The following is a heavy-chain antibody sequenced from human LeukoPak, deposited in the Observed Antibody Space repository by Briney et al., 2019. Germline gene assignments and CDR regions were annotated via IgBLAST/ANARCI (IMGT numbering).Heavy chain of an antibody. CDR3: ARGLSILRYFDPNPLDAFDI. Sequence: ASVKVSCKASGYTFTSYGISWVRQAPGQRLEWMGWISAYNGNTNYAQKLQGRVTMTTDTSTSTAYMELRSLRSDDTAVYYCARGLSILRYFDPNPLDAFDIWGQGTMVTVSS. D-gene: IGHD3-9*01. CDR1: GYTFTSYG. J-gene: IGHJ3*02. V-gene: IGHV1-18*01. CDR2: ISAYNGNT.